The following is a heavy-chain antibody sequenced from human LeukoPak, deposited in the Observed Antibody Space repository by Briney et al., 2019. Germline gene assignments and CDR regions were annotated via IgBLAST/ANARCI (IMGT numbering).Heavy chain of an antibody. D-gene: IGHD4-17*01. J-gene: IGHJ4*02. V-gene: IGHV3-33*01. CDR3: AREGDYGDYVFDY. CDR2: IWYDGSNK. CDR1: GFTFSSYG. Sequence: GGSLRLSCAASGFTFSSYGMHWVRQAPGKGLEWVAVIWYDGSNKYYADSVKGRFTISRGNSKNTLYLQMNSLRAEDTAVYYCAREGDYGDYVFDYWGQGTLVTVSS.